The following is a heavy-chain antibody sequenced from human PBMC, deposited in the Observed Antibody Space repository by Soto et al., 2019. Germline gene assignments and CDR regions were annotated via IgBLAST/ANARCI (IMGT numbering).Heavy chain of an antibody. J-gene: IGHJ4*02. D-gene: IGHD3-3*01. Sequence: QVQLVQSGPEVKKPGASVKVSCRTSGYTFTAYGIIWVRQAPGQGLEWMAWISGDNTKTKVAQKFRGRVTMTTDTPTSTAYMDLRCLRSDDTAVYYGVREGDLEFYFDYWGQGTLVTVSS. V-gene: IGHV1-18*04. CDR3: VREGDLEFYFDY. CDR1: GYTFTAYG. CDR2: ISGDNTKT.